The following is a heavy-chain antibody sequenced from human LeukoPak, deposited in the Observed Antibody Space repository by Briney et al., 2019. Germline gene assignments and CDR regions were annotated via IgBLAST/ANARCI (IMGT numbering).Heavy chain of an antibody. CDR2: ISAHNGNT. D-gene: IGHD3-10*01. CDR1: GYTFTSYG. CDR3: TIVLLWFGEFAGGAFDI. J-gene: IGHJ3*02. V-gene: IGHV1-18*01. Sequence: ASVKVSCKASGYTFTSYGISWVRQAPGQGLEWMGWISAHNGNTNYAQKLQGRVTMTTDTSTSTAYMELRSLRSDDTAVYYCTIVLLWFGEFAGGAFDIWGQGTMVTVSS.